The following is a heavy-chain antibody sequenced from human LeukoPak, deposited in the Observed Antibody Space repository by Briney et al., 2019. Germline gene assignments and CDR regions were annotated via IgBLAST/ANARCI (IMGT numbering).Heavy chain of an antibody. V-gene: IGHV3-30-3*01. CDR2: ISYDGSNK. CDR1: GFTFSSYA. Sequence: PGGSLRLSCAASGFTFSSYAMHWVRQAPGKGLEWVAVISYDGSNKYYADSVKGRFTISRDNSKNTLYLQMNSLRAEDTAVYYCARSSAPFEYSSSSDFDYWGQGTLVTVSS. D-gene: IGHD6-6*01. J-gene: IGHJ4*02. CDR3: ARSSAPFEYSSSSDFDY.